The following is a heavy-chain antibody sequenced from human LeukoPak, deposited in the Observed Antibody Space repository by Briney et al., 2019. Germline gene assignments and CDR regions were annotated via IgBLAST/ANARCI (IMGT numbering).Heavy chain of an antibody. D-gene: IGHD3-22*01. CDR3: ARDPPGIGYDSSGYWHY. CDR2: IIGGGGST. Sequence: GGSLRLSCAASGFPFSSHGMSWVRQAPGKGLEWVSGIIGGGGSTYYADSVKGRFTISGDNSRNTLYLQMNSLRAEDTAVYYCARDPPGIGYDSSGYWHYGGQGTLVTVSS. V-gene: IGHV3-23*01. J-gene: IGHJ4*02. CDR1: GFPFSSHG.